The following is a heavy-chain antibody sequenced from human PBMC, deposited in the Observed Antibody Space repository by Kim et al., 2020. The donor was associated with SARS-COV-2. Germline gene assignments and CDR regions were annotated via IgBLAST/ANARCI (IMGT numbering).Heavy chain of an antibody. CDR2: IHVNGFIT. Sequence: GGSLRLSCAAYGFTFQAHGFSWVRQAPGKGLEWVAGIHVNGFITAYADSVRGRFTVSRDNARNSLYLQMNVLRAEDTALYYCSRYISIFALYVWGPGT. D-gene: IGHD3-3*02. V-gene: IGHV3-20*04. J-gene: IGHJ6*02. CDR1: GFTFQAHG. CDR3: SRYISIFALYV.